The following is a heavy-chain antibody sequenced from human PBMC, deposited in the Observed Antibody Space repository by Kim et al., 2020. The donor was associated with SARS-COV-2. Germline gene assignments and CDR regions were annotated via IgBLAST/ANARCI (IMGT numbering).Heavy chain of an antibody. D-gene: IGHD3-10*01. CDR1: GGSFSGYY. CDR2: INHSGST. V-gene: IGHV4-34*01. CDR3: ARNRNGSGSYLADWFDP. J-gene: IGHJ5*02. Sequence: SETLSLTCAVYGGSFSGYYWSWIRQPPGKGLEWIGEINHSGSTNYNPSLKSRVTISVDTSKNQFSLKLSSVTAADTAVYYCARNRNGSGSYLADWFDPWGQGTLVTVSS.